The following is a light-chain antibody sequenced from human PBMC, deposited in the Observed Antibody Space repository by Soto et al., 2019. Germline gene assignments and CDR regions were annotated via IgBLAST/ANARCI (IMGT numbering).Light chain of an antibody. CDR2: AAS. J-gene: IGKJ3*01. CDR1: QGISSY. V-gene: IGKV1-9*01. CDR3: QQLNNYPFT. Sequence: DIQLTQSPSFLSASVGDRVTITCRASQGISSYLAWYHQKPGKAPNLLIYAASTLQSGAPSMFSGSGSGTEFTLTISSLQPDDFATYYCQQLNNYPFTFGPGTKVDIK.